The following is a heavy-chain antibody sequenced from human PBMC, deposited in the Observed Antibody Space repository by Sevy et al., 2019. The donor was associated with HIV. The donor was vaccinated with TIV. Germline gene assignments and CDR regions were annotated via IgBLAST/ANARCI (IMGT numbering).Heavy chain of an antibody. CDR2: INHSGST. CDR3: ARASLGYCTNGVCYRAYYYYYMDV. J-gene: IGHJ6*03. Sequence: SETLSLTCAVYGGSFSGYYWSWIRQPPGKGLEWIGEINHSGSTNYNPSLKSRVTILVDTSKNQFSLKLSSVTAADTAVYYCARASLGYCTNGVCYRAYYYYYMDVWGKGTTVTVSS. V-gene: IGHV4-34*01. D-gene: IGHD2-8*01. CDR1: GGSFSGYY.